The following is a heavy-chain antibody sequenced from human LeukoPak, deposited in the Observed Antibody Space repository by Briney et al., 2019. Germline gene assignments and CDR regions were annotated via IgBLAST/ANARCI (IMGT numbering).Heavy chain of an antibody. Sequence: GGSLRLSCVASGFTFSSYSLNWVRQRPGKGLEWISYISGGSNIIKYADSVKGRFTISRDNSKNTLYLQMNSLRAEDTAVYYCARDGDITMVRGVIITATYYYGMDVWGQGTTVTVSS. CDR1: GFTFSSYS. D-gene: IGHD3-10*01. CDR3: ARDGDITMVRGVIITATYYYGMDV. CDR2: ISGGSNII. V-gene: IGHV3-48*04. J-gene: IGHJ6*02.